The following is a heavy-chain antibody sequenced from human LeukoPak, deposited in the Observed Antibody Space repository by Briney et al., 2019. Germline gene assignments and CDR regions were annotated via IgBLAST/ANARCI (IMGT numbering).Heavy chain of an antibody. Sequence: GGSLRLSCAASGFTFSSYGMHWVRQAPGKGLEWVAVISYDGSNKYYADSVKGRFTISGDNSKNTLYPQMNSLRAEDTAVYYCARESVIQLFNYWGQGTLVTVSS. CDR1: GFTFSSYG. CDR3: ARESVIQLFNY. CDR2: ISYDGSNK. D-gene: IGHD5-18*01. V-gene: IGHV3-30*03. J-gene: IGHJ4*02.